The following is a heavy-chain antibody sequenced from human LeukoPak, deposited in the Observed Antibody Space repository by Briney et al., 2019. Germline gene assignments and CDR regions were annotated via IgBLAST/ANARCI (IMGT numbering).Heavy chain of an antibody. D-gene: IGHD3-10*01. Sequence: GASVKVSCKVSGYTLTELSIHWVRQAPGKGLEWMGGFDPEDGETIYAQKFQGRVTMTEDTSTDTAYMELSSLRSEDTAVYYCATEAITMVRGVIDYWGQGTLVTVSS. J-gene: IGHJ4*02. CDR3: ATEAITMVRGVIDY. CDR1: GYTLTELS. V-gene: IGHV1-24*01. CDR2: FDPEDGET.